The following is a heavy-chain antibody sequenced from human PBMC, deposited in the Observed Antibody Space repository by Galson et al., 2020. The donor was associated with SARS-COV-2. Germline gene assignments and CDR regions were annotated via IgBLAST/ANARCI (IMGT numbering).Heavy chain of an antibody. V-gene: IGHV3-33*01. D-gene: IGHD6-19*01. Sequence: TGGSLRLSCAASGFTFSSYGMHWVRQAPGKGLEWVAVIWYDGSNKYYADSVKGRFTISRDNSKNTLYLQMNSLRAEDTAVYYCARDRVGSSGWDYYFVYWGQGTLVTVSS. J-gene: IGHJ4*02. CDR2: IWYDGSNK. CDR1: GFTFSSYG. CDR3: ARDRVGSSGWDYYFVY.